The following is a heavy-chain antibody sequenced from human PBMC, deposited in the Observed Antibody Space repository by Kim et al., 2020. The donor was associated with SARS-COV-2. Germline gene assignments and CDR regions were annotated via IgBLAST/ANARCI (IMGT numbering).Heavy chain of an antibody. V-gene: IGHV4-39*06. CDR1: GGSISSSSYY. J-gene: IGHJ4*01. CDR2: IYYSGST. D-gene: IGHD5-18*01. CDR3: ARDSFSYGTNYFDY. Sequence: SETLSLTCTVSGGSISSSSYYWGWIRQPPGKGLEWIGSIYYSGSTYYNPSLKSRVTISVDTSKNQFPLKLSSVTAADTAVYYCARDSFSYGTNYFDYWG.